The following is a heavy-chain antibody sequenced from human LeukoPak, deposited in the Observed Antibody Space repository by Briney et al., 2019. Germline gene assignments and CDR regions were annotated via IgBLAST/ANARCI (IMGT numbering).Heavy chain of an antibody. CDR2: IYYTGST. CDR1: GGSISSAY. D-gene: IGHD6-19*01. J-gene: IGHJ4*02. CDR3: ARGAGWYQF. Sequence: PSETLSLTCTVSGGSISSAYWSWLRQPPGKGLEWIGYIYYTGSTNYNPSLKNRVTISVDTSRNQFSLKMSSVTAADTAVYYCARGAGWYQFWGQGTLATVSS. V-gene: IGHV4-59*01.